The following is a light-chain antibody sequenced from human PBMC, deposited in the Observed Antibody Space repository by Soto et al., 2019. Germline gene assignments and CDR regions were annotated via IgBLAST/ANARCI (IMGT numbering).Light chain of an antibody. V-gene: IGKV3-20*01. CDR1: QSVSTSD. Sequence: EIVLTQSPGTLSFSPGERATLSCRASQSVSTSDLAWYQQKPGQAPRLLIYGASSRATGIPDRFSGSGSGTDFTLTISRLEPEDFAVYYCQRYGTALWTFGQGTKVDIK. J-gene: IGKJ1*01. CDR2: GAS. CDR3: QRYGTALWT.